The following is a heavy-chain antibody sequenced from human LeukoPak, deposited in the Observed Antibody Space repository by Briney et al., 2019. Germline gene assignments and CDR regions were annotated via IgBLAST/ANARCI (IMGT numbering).Heavy chain of an antibody. J-gene: IGHJ4*02. CDR3: ARAGYYYDSSGYYTFDY. V-gene: IGHV1-2*02. Sequence: GASVKVSCKASGYTFTDYYMHWVRQAPGQGLEWMGWINPNSGGTNYAQKFQGRVTMTRDTSISTAYMELSRLRSDDTAVYYCARAGYYYDSSGYYTFDYWGQGTLVTVSS. D-gene: IGHD3-22*01. CDR1: GYTFTDYY. CDR2: INPNSGGT.